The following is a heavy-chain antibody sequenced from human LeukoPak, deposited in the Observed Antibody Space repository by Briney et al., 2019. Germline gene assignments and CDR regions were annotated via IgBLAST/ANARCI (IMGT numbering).Heavy chain of an antibody. CDR3: AMKNSLDY. CDR1: TTALSVHW. J-gene: IGHJ4*02. Sequence: PGGSLRLSCAASTTALSVHWMSWVRQAPGKGLEWVANIRFDGSEKNYVESVKGRFTISRDNAKKSLFLEMNSLGVEDTAVYYCAMKNSLDYWGQGTLVIVSS. CDR2: IRFDGSEK. V-gene: IGHV3-7*02. D-gene: IGHD2-21*01.